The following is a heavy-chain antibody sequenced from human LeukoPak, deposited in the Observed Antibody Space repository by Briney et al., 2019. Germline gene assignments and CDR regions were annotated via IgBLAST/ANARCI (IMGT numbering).Heavy chain of an antibody. CDR1: GFTFSSYA. CDR3: AKPEYSSSWYSLGYFDY. J-gene: IGHJ4*02. V-gene: IGHV3-23*01. D-gene: IGHD6-13*01. CDR2: ISGSGGNK. Sequence: PGGSLRLSCAASGFTFSSYAMSWVRQAPGKGLEWVSAISGSGGNKYYADSVKGRFTNSRDNSKNTLYLQMNSLRAEDTAVYYCAKPEYSSSWYSLGYFDYWGQGTLVTVSS.